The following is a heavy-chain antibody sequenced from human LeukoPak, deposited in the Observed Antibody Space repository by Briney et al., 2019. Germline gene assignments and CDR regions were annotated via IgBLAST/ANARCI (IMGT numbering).Heavy chain of an antibody. D-gene: IGHD5-12*01. J-gene: IGHJ3*02. CDR1: GFTFSNYD. Sequence: QSGGSLRLSCAASGFTFSNYDIHWVRLAPGKGLEWVAVISDDGTRKYYADSVQGRFTISRDNSKNTLALQMNSLRAEDMAVYYCARESSGYDFDICGQGTTVTVSS. V-gene: IGHV3-30*03. CDR3: ARESSGYDFDI. CDR2: ISDDGTRK.